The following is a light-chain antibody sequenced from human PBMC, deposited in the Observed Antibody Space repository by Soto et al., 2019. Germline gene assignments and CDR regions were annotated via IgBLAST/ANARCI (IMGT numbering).Light chain of an antibody. J-gene: IGLJ1*01. CDR2: ECN. CDR3: WSDAGNNILV. V-gene: IGLV2-23*01. Sequence: QSALTQPASVSGSPGQSITISCTGTSSDVGTYYLVSWYQQHPGKVPKLMIYECNKRPSGVSDRVSVYKSSNPASLTIAVLQADHEANYDCWSDAGNNILVFGTGTKLTVL. CDR1: SSDVGTYYL.